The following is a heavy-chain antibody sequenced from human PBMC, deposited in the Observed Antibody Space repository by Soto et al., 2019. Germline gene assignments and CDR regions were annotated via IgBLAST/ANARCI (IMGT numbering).Heavy chain of an antibody. V-gene: IGHV4-59*12. J-gene: IGHJ6*03. Sequence: PSETLSLTCTVSGGSISSDYWSWIRQPPGKGLEWIGYIYYSGSTNYNPSLKSRVTISVDTSKNQFSLKLRSVTAADTAVYYCARVYGYFYYYYMDIWGKGTTVTVSS. CDR1: GGSISSDY. CDR3: ARVYGYFYYYYMDI. CDR2: IYYSGST. D-gene: IGHD3-16*01.